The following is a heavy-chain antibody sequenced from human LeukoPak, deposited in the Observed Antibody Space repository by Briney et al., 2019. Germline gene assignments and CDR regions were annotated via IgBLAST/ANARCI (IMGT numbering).Heavy chain of an antibody. CDR2: INHSGST. J-gene: IGHJ4*02. CDR3: AILWFGDSPFDY. CDR1: GGSFSGYY. Sequence: PSETLSPTCAVYGGSFSGYYWSWIRQPPGKGLEWIGEINHSGSTNYNPSLKSRVTISVDTSKNQFSLKLSSVTAADTAVYYCAILWFGDSPFDYWGQGTLVTVSS. V-gene: IGHV4-34*01. D-gene: IGHD3-10*01.